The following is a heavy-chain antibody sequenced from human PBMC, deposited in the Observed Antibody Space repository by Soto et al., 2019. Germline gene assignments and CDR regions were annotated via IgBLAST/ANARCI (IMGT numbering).Heavy chain of an antibody. J-gene: IGHJ2*01. D-gene: IGHD5-12*01. V-gene: IGHV3-30-3*01. Sequence: QVQLVESGGGVVQPGRSLRLSCAASGFTFSSYAMHWVRQAPGKGLEWVAVISYDGSNKYYADSVKGRFTISRDNSKNXLXXQMNSLRAEDTAVYYCARTDGYSGYDLGAYWYFDLWGRGTLVTVSS. CDR1: GFTFSSYA. CDR2: ISYDGSNK. CDR3: ARTDGYSGYDLGAYWYFDL.